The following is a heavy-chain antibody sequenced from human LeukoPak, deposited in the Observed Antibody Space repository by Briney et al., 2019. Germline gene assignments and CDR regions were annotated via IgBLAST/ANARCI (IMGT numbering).Heavy chain of an antibody. CDR2: IYYSGST. CDR1: GGSISSGGYY. Sequence: SQTLSLTCTVSGGSISSGGYYWRWIRQHPGKGLEWIGYIYYSGSTYYNPSLKSRVTISVDTSKNQFSLKLSSVTAADTAVYYCAGALQYYYFYYWGQATLVTVSS. CDR3: AGALQYYYFYY. V-gene: IGHV4-31*03. D-gene: IGHD3-10*01. J-gene: IGHJ4*02.